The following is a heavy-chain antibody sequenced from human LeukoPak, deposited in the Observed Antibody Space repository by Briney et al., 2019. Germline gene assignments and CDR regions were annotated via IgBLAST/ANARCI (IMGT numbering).Heavy chain of an antibody. D-gene: IGHD3-9*01. Sequence: GESLRLSCVGSGFIFSDAWLTWVRQAPGKGLEWLGRVKRKSAGGTIDYAAPVKGRFTISRDDSTDTVSLQMNSLTTEDTAMYYCARRRELTGYSDYWGQGTLVTVSS. CDR2: VKRKSAGGTI. V-gene: IGHV3-15*01. CDR3: ARRRELTGYSDY. J-gene: IGHJ4*02. CDR1: GFIFSDAW.